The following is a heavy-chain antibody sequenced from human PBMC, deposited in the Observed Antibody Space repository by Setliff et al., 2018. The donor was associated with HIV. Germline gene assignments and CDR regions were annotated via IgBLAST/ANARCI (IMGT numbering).Heavy chain of an antibody. CDR2: SYSKTDGGTI. Sequence: GGSLRLSCAASGFSFSNAWMDWVRQAPGKGLEWVGRSYSKTDGGTIDYAAPVKGRFTISRDDSQNLLSLQLNALRTEDTGVYYCTTATIPPAGWGALDIWGPGTTVTVSS. CDR1: GFSFSNAW. V-gene: IGHV3-15*07. D-gene: IGHD6-19*01. CDR3: TTATIPPAGWGALDI. J-gene: IGHJ3*02.